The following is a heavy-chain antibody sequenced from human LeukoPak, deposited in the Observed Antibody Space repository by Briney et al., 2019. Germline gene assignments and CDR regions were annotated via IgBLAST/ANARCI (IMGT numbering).Heavy chain of an antibody. CDR3: ARGQGATVTTSFDY. CDR1: GGSFSGYY. Sequence: SETLSLTCAVYGGSFSGYYWSWIRQPPGKGLEWIGEINHSGSTNYNPSLKSRVTISVDRSKNQFSLKLSSVTAADTAVYYCARGQGATVTTSFDYWGQGTLVTVSS. D-gene: IGHD4-17*01. CDR2: INHSGST. J-gene: IGHJ4*02. V-gene: IGHV4-34*01.